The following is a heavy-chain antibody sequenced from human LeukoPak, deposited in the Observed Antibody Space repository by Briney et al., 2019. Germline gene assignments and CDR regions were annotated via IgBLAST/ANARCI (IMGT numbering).Heavy chain of an antibody. CDR3: HYPLSGPNWFDP. D-gene: IGHD3-10*01. V-gene: IGHV1-2*02. CDR2: INPNSGGT. Sequence: ASVKVSCKASGYTFTGYYVHWVRQAPGQGLEWMGWINPNSGGTNYAQKFQGRVTMTRDTSISTAYMELSRLRSDDTAVYYCHYPLSGPNWFDPWGQGTLVTVSS. J-gene: IGHJ5*02. CDR1: GYTFTGYY.